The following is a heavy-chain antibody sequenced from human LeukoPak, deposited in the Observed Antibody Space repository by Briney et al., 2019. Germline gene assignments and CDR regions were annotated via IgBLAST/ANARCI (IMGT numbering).Heavy chain of an antibody. V-gene: IGHV3-21*04. D-gene: IGHD1-14*01. CDR1: GFTFSSYS. J-gene: IGHJ5*02. CDR3: AKGRYPYFDP. Sequence: GGSLRLSCAASGFTFSSYSMNWVRQAPGKGLEWVSSISSSSSYIYYADSVKGRFTISRDNSKNTLYLQMNSLRAEDTAVYYCAKGRYPYFDPWGQGTLVTVSS. CDR2: ISSSSSYI.